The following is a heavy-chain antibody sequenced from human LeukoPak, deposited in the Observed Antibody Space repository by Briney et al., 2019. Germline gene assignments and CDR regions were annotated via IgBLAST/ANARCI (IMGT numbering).Heavy chain of an antibody. CDR1: GFTFDDYA. CDR2: IKQDGSEK. V-gene: IGHV3-7*01. Sequence: PGRSLRLSCAASGFTFDDYAMHWVRQAPGKGLEWVANIKQDGSEKNYVDSVKGRFTIFRDNARNSLYLQMNSLRAEDTAVYYCASHSYGYNHWGQGTLVIVSS. D-gene: IGHD3-16*01. CDR3: ASHSYGYNH. J-gene: IGHJ5*02.